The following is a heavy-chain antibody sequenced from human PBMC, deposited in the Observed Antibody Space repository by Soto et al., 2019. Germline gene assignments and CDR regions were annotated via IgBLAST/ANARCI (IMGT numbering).Heavy chain of an antibody. CDR3: ARYNYGPNWFDP. Sequence: AGGSLRLSCAASGFTFSSYWMSWVRQAPGKGLEWVANIKKDGSDKFYVGSVKGRFTISRDNAKRLLYLQMNSLRAEDTAVYYCARYNYGPNWFDPWGQGTLVTVSS. CDR1: GFTFSSYW. V-gene: IGHV3-7*03. J-gene: IGHJ5*02. D-gene: IGHD3-10*01. CDR2: IKKDGSDK.